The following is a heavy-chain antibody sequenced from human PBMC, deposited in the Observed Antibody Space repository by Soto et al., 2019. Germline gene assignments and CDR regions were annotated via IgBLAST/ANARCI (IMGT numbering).Heavy chain of an antibody. CDR1: GFDFSSHA. D-gene: IGHD2-21*02. J-gene: IGHJ4*02. V-gene: IGHV3-30-3*01. Sequence: QVQLVESGGGVGQPGRSLRLSCAASGFDFSSHAMHWVRQPPGKGPEWLATISFDGGDEFYADSVKGRFTISRDNSKSTLFLQMNSLTAGDTATYYCVIFCGGDCYNHWGQGTLVAVSS. CDR2: ISFDGGDE. CDR3: VIFCGGDCYNH.